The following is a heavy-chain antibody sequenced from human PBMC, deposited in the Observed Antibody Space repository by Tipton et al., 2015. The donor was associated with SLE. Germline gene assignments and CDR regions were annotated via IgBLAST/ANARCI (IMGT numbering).Heavy chain of an antibody. CDR1: GGSISNYY. J-gene: IGHJ4*02. Sequence: TLSLTCTVSGGSISNYYWTWIRQPPGKGLEWIGYIYYSGGTNYNPSLKSRVTISVDTSKNQFSLKLNSVTAADTAVYYCARSYCDFWSASVRGYFDYWGQGTLVTVSS. V-gene: IGHV4-59*01. D-gene: IGHD3-3*01. CDR3: ARSYCDFWSASVRGYFDY. CDR2: IYYSGGT.